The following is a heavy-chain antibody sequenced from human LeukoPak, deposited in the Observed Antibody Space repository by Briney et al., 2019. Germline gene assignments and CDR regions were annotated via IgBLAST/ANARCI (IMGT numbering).Heavy chain of an antibody. J-gene: IGHJ4*02. CDR3: TIIPNVILFTHYFEY. CDR1: GGVFTTYA. CDR2: IIPFLGTT. V-gene: IGHV1-69*11. D-gene: IGHD2-21*01. Sequence: SAKVSCKASGGVFTTYAISWVRQAPGQGLEWMGSIIPFLGTTNYAQKFQGRVTITADEPTRTAYMELTYVRSDDTAVYYCTIIPNVILFTHYFEYWGQGTLVTVSS.